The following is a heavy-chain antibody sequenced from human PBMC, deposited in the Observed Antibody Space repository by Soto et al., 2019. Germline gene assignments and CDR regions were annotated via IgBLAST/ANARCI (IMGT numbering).Heavy chain of an antibody. J-gene: IGHJ5*02. Sequence: QLQLQESGPGLVKPSETLSLTCTVSGGSISSSSYYWGWIRQPPGKGLEWIGSIYYSGSTYYNPSLKSRVTTSVDTSKNPFSLKLSSVTAADTAVYYCASPKIAFYNWFDPWGQGTLVTVSS. CDR3: ASPKIAFYNWFDP. D-gene: IGHD3-3*02. CDR2: IYYSGST. V-gene: IGHV4-39*02. CDR1: GGSISSSSYY.